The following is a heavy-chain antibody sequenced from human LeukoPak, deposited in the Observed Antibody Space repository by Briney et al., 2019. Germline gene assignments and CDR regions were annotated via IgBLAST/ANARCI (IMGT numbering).Heavy chain of an antibody. CDR1: GGSISSYY. Sequence: PSETLSLTCTVSGGSISSYYWSWIRQPPGKGLEWIGYIYYSGSTNYNPSPKSRLTISVETSKNQFSLKLSSVTAADTAVYYCARTDYGGNSAAFNIWGQGTMVTVSS. J-gene: IGHJ3*02. CDR3: ARTDYGGNSAAFNI. CDR2: IYYSGST. V-gene: IGHV4-59*12. D-gene: IGHD4-23*01.